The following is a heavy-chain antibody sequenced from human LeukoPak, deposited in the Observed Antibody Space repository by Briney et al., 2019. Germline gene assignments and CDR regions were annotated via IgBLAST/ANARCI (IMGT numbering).Heavy chain of an antibody. CDR3: AHRGIAAATHYFDY. V-gene: IGHV2-5*02. J-gene: IGHJ4*02. Sequence: SGPTLVKPTQTLTLTCTFSGFSLTSSGDAVAWIRQPPGKALEWLALIFWDDDKRHSPSLKNRLTITKDTSKKQVVLTMTNMDPVDTATYYCAHRGIAAATHYFDYWGQGTLVTVSS. CDR2: IFWDDDK. D-gene: IGHD6-13*01. CDR1: GFSLTSSGDA.